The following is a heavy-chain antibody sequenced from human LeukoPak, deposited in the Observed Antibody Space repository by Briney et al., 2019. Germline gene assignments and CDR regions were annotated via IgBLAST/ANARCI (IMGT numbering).Heavy chain of an antibody. CDR3: AREGGGYSYGRYYYYGMDV. J-gene: IGHJ6*02. D-gene: IGHD5-18*01. CDR2: IRSKANSYAT. V-gene: IGHV3-73*01. Sequence: GGSLKLSCAASGFTFSGSAMHWVRQASGKGLEWVGRIRSKANSYATAYAASVKGRFTISRDDSKNTAYLQMNSLKTEDTAVYYCAREGGGYSYGRYYYYGMDVWGQGTTVTVSS. CDR1: GFTFSGSA.